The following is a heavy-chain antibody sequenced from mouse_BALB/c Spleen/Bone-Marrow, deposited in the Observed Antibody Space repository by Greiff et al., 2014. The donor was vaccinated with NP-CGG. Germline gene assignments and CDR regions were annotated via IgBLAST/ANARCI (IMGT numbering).Heavy chain of an antibody. V-gene: IGHV5-17*02. CDR2: ISSGSRTI. D-gene: IGHD1-1*01. J-gene: IGHJ2*01. CDR3: ERSGSGSGYFDY. Sequence: EVQGEESGGGLVQPGGSRKLSCAASGFTFSSFGMHWVRQAPEKGLEWVAYISSGSRTIYYADTVMGRFTISRDNPKNTLFLQMTSLRCEDTAMYCCERSGSGSGYFDYWGQGTPLTVSA. CDR1: GFTFSSFG.